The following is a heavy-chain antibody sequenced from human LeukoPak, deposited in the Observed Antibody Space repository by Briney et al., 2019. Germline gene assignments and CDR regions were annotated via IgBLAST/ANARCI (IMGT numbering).Heavy chain of an antibody. CDR3: ARRPLVGEIDY. CDR1: GGSISSSSYY. CDR2: IYYSGST. J-gene: IGHJ4*02. D-gene: IGHD1-26*01. Sequence: PSETLSLTCTVSGGSISSSSYYWGWIRQPPGKGLEWIGSIYYSGSTYYNPSLKSRVTISVDTSKNQFSLRLTSVTAADTAIYYCARRPLVGEIDYWGQGALVTVSS. V-gene: IGHV4-39*01.